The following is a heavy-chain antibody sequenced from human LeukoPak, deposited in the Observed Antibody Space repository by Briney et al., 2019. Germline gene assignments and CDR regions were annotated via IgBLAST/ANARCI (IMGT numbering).Heavy chain of an antibody. J-gene: IGHJ6*02. CDR1: GDSVFSNSAA. CDR2: TYYRSKWYN. Sequence: SRTLSLTCAISGDSVFSNSAAWNWIRQSPSRGLEWLGRTYYRSKWYNDYAVSVKSRITINPDTSKNQFSLQLNSVTPEDTAVYYCARDHDILTGAVYYYYYGMDVWGQGTTVTVSS. D-gene: IGHD3-9*01. CDR3: ARDHDILTGAVYYYYYGMDV. V-gene: IGHV6-1*01.